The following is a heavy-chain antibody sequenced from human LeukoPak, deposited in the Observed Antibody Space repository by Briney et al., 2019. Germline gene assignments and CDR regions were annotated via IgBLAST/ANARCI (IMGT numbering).Heavy chain of an antibody. CDR2: IVVGSGNT. D-gene: IGHD5-12*01. J-gene: IGHJ6*02. V-gene: IGHV1-58*01. Sequence: ASVKVSCKASGFTFTSSAVQWVRQARGQRLEWIGWIVVGSGNTNYAQKFQERVTITRDMSTSTAYMELSSLRSEDTAVYYCAAAGYSGYDTGYCYGMDVWGQGTTVTVSS. CDR1: GFTFTSSA. CDR3: AAAGYSGYDTGYCYGMDV.